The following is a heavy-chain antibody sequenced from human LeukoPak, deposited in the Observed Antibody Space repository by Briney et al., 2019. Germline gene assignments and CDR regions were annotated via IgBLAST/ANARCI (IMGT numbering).Heavy chain of an antibody. D-gene: IGHD2-2*01. Sequence: ASVTVSCKASGYTFTGYYMHWVRQAPGQGLEWMGWINPNSGGTNYAQKFQGRVTMTRDTSISTAYMELSRLRSDDTAVYYCARDQSGYCSSTSCYGYYYYMDVWGKGTTVTVSS. V-gene: IGHV1-2*02. CDR2: INPNSGGT. CDR1: GYTFTGYY. J-gene: IGHJ6*03. CDR3: ARDQSGYCSSTSCYGYYYYMDV.